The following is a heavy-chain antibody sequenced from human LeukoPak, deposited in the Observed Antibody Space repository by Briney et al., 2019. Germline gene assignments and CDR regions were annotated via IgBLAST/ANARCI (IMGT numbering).Heavy chain of an antibody. CDR3: ARDYSGYSNY. Sequence: GGSLRLSCAASGFTFDDYAMHWVRQAPGKGLDWVSSISSDSTYIYYADSVKGRFTISRDNARNSLYLQMNSLRAEDTAVYYCARDYSGYSNYWGQGALVTVSS. D-gene: IGHD4-11*01. V-gene: IGHV3-21*01. J-gene: IGHJ4*02. CDR1: GFTFDDYA. CDR2: ISSDSTYI.